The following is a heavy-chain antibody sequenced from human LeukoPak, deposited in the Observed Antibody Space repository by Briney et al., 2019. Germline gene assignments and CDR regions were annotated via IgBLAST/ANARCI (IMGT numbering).Heavy chain of an antibody. D-gene: IGHD2-21*01. CDR3: ARHTYCGGDCYSGVFDY. CDR2: IYPGDSDT. Sequence: GESLKISCKGSGYSFTSYWIGWVRQMPGKGLECMGIIYPGDSDTRYSPSLQGQVTISADKSISTAYLQWSSLKASDTAMYYCARHTYCGGDCYSGVFDYWGQGTLVTVSS. CDR1: GYSFTSYW. V-gene: IGHV5-51*01. J-gene: IGHJ4*02.